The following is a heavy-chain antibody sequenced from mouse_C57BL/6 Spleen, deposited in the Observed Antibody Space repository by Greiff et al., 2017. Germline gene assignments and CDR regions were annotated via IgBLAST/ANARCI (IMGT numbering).Heavy chain of an antibody. D-gene: IGHD2-4*01. CDR2: IHPSDSDT. Sequence: QVQLQQPGAELVKPGASVKVSCKASGYTFTSYWMHWVKQRPGPGLEWIGRIHPSDSDTNYTQKFKGKATLTVDKSSSPSYMQLSSLTSEDSAVYYCAMPPIYYDYDVGYFDVWCTGTTVTVSS. V-gene: IGHV1-74*01. J-gene: IGHJ1*03. CDR3: AMPPIYYDYDVGYFDV. CDR1: GYTFTSYW.